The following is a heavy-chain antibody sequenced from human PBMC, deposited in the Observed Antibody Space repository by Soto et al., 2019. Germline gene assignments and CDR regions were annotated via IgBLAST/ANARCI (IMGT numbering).Heavy chain of an antibody. D-gene: IGHD3-10*01. V-gene: IGHV1-69*02. CDR1: GGTFSSYT. CDR3: ARARGSGSYNGHWFDP. Sequence: QVQLVQSGAEVKQPGSSVKVSCKASGGTFSSYTISWVRQAPGQGLEWMGRIIPILGIANYAQKFQGRVTITADKSTSTAYMELSSLRSEDTAVYYCARARGSGSYNGHWFDPWGQGTLVTVSS. CDR2: IIPILGIA. J-gene: IGHJ5*02.